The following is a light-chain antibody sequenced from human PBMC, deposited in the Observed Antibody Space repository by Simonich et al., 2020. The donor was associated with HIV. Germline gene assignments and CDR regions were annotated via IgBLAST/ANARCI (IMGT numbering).Light chain of an antibody. CDR2: GAS. Sequence: EIVMTQSPATLSVSPGETATPSCRASQMVSSNLAWYQQKPGLAPRLLIYGASTRATGIQARFSGSGSGTEFTLTISSLQSEDFAVYYCQQYNNWPLTFGGGTKVEIK. V-gene: IGKV3-15*01. CDR1: QMVSSN. J-gene: IGKJ4*01. CDR3: QQYNNWPLT.